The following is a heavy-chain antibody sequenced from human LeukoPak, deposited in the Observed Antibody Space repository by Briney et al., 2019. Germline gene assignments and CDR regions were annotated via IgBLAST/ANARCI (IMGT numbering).Heavy chain of an antibody. J-gene: IGHJ4*02. CDR1: GFTFSSYG. D-gene: IGHD2-15*01. CDR2: IWYDGSNK. Sequence: GGSLRLSCAASGFTFSSYGMHWVRQAPGKGLEWVAVIWYDGSNKYYADSVKGRFTISRDNSKNTQYLQMNSLRAEDTAVYYCARDRPVAFFDYWGQGTLVTVSS. V-gene: IGHV3-33*01. CDR3: ARDRPVAFFDY.